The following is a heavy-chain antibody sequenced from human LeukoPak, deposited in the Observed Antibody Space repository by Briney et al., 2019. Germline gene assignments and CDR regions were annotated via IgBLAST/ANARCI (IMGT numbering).Heavy chain of an antibody. V-gene: IGHV3-53*01. CDR3: ARDVSLDF. CDR2: IFSGGNT. J-gene: IGHJ4*02. CDR1: GFTVSSHH. Sequence: GGSLRLSCAASGFTVSSHHMSWVRQAPGKGLEWVSAIFSGGNTYYADSVKGRFTISRDNPKNSLYLQMNTLRAEDTAVYYCARDVSLDFWGQGTLVTVSS.